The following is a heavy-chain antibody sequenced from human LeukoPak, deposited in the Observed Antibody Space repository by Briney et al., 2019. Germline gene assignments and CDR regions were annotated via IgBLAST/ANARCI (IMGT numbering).Heavy chain of an antibody. CDR3: ARVGLTVTADY. Sequence: GGSLRLSCAASGFTFSTYSMNWVRQAPGKGLEWVSYISSSSNTIYYADSVKGRFTISRDNAKNSLYLQMNSLRAEDTAVYYCARVGLTVTADYWGQGTLVAVSS. J-gene: IGHJ4*02. D-gene: IGHD2-21*02. CDR1: GFTFSTYS. CDR2: ISSSSNTI. V-gene: IGHV3-48*01.